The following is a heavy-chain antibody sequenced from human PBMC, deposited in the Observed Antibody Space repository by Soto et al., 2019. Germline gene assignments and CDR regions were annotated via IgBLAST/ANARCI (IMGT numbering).Heavy chain of an antibody. V-gene: IGHV1-18*04. Sequence: QVQLVQSGAELKKPGASVKVSCKASGSTFTNHGISWVRQAPGQGLEWVGWVSGYNDKTKSEQKFQGRVTMTPDTSTNTAYMALRSLRSDDTAVYFGARDFYPVAYFFDYWGQGTLVTVSS. CDR3: ARDFYPVAYFFDY. CDR2: VSGYNDKT. J-gene: IGHJ4*02. CDR1: GSTFTNHG. D-gene: IGHD2-21*01.